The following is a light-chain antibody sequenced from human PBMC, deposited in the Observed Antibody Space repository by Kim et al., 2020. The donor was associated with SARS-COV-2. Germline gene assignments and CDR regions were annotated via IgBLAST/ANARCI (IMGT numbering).Light chain of an antibody. CDR3: QLWDSSINHYV. J-gene: IGLJ1*01. CDR1: NIGTKS. CDR2: YDS. Sequence: SYELTQPPSVSVAPGKTATISCGGNNIGTKSVHWYQQKPGQAPVLVIYYDSDRPSGIPERFSGSNSGSTATLTISRAEAGDEADYYCQLWDSSINHYVFGAGTKVTVL. V-gene: IGLV3-21*04.